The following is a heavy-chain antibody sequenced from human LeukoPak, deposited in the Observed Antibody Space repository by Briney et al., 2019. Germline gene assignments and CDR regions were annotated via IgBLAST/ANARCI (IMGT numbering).Heavy chain of an antibody. Sequence: SETLSLTCTVSGGSISSSSYYWGWIRQPPGKGLEWIGNIYYIGSTYYNPSLKSRVTISVDTSKNQFSLKLSSVTAADTAVYYCARVATYYYDSSGYYYGYYFDYWGQGTLVTVSS. CDR2: IYYIGST. D-gene: IGHD3-22*01. CDR3: ARVATYYYDSSGYYYGYYFDY. J-gene: IGHJ4*02. V-gene: IGHV4-39*07. CDR1: GGSISSSSYY.